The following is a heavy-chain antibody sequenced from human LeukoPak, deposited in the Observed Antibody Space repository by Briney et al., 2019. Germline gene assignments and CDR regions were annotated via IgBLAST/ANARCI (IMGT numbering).Heavy chain of an antibody. Sequence: NPGGSLRLSCAASGFTFSSYAMSWVRQAPGKGLEWIGYIYYSGSTNYNPSLKSRVTISVDTSKNQFSLKLSSVTAADTAVYYCARHERDIAVAGPGAFDIWGQGTMVTVSS. CDR2: IYYSGST. J-gene: IGHJ3*02. CDR1: GFTFSSYA. V-gene: IGHV4-59*08. D-gene: IGHD6-19*01. CDR3: ARHERDIAVAGPGAFDI.